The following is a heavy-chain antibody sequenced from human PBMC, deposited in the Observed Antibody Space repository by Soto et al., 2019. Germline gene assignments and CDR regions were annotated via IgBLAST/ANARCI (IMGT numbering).Heavy chain of an antibody. CDR2: INPSGGST. CDR1: GYTFTKYY. D-gene: IGHD1-26*01. J-gene: IGHJ4*02. Sequence: QVQLVQSGAEVKKPGASVTVSCKASGYTFTKYYMHWVRQAPGQGLEWMGIINPSGGSTAYAQKFQGRVTRTRDPATSTVSRELSSLRSEDTAVYFCARADSGSYCCSGYWGQGTLLTVSS. CDR3: ARADSGSYCCSGY. V-gene: IGHV1-46*01.